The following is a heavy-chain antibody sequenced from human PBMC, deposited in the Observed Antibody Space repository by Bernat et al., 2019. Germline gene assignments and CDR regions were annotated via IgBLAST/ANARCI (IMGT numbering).Heavy chain of an antibody. V-gene: IGHV4-39*01. CDR3: ARRRNGSGSWYYYYYYGMDV. D-gene: IGHD3-10*01. CDR2: IYYSGST. CDR1: GGSISSSSYY. Sequence: QLQLQESGPGLVKPSETLSLTCTVSGGSISSSSYYWGWIRQPPGKGLEWIGSIYYSGSTYYNPSLKSRVTISVDTSKNQFSLKLSSVTAADTAVYYCARRRNGSGSWYYYYYYGMDVWGQGTTVTVSS. J-gene: IGHJ6*02.